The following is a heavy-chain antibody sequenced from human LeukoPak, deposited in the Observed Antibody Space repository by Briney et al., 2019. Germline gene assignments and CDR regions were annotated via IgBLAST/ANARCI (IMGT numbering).Heavy chain of an antibody. D-gene: IGHD4-23*01. Sequence: SETQSLTCTLSGRSMSNYYGRWIRQPAERGREWIGQLRTTGSTNYNPSLKSRVTISLDTSKNQFSLRLTSVTATDTAVYFCARSDYCGDPTYDAFDLWGQGTMVTVSS. CDR3: ARSDYCGDPTYDAFDL. CDR1: GRSMSNYY. CDR2: LRTTGST. V-gene: IGHV4-4*07. J-gene: IGHJ3*01.